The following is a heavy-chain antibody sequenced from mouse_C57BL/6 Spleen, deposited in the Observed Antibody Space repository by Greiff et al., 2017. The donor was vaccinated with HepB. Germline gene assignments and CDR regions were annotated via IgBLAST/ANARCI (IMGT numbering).Heavy chain of an antibody. CDR1: GFTFSDYG. CDR3: ARRPYYGSSYWYFDV. V-gene: IGHV5-17*01. Sequence: VQLKQSGGGLVKPGGSLKLSCAASGFTFSDYGMHWVRQAPEKGLEWVAYISSGSSTIYYADTVKGRFTISRDNAKNTLFLQMTSLRSEDTAMYYCARRPYYGSSYWYFDVWGTGTTVTVSS. J-gene: IGHJ1*03. D-gene: IGHD1-1*01. CDR2: ISSGSSTI.